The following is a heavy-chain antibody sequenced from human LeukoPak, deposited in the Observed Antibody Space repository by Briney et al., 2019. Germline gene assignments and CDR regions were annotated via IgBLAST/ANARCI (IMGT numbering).Heavy chain of an antibody. Sequence: SETLSLTCAVYGGSFSGYYWSWLRQPPGKGLEWIGEINHSGSTNYNPSLKSRVTISVDTSKNQFSLKLSSVTAADTAVYYCARVARAWDPYGMDVWGQGTTVTVSS. J-gene: IGHJ6*02. V-gene: IGHV4-34*01. CDR1: GGSFSGYY. D-gene: IGHD1-26*01. CDR2: INHSGST. CDR3: ARVARAWDPYGMDV.